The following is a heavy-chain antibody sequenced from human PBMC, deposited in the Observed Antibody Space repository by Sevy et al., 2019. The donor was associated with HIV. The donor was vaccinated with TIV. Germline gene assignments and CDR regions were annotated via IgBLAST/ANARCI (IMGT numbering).Heavy chain of an antibody. CDR3: ARVGRQQLVFDY. J-gene: IGHJ4*02. Sequence: SETLSLTCTVSGGSISSYYWSWIRQPPGKGLEGIGYIYYSGGTNYNPSLKSRVTISVDTSKNQFSLKLSSVTAADTAVYYCARVGRQQLVFDYWGQGTLVTVSS. CDR2: IYYSGGT. CDR1: GGSISSYY. D-gene: IGHD6-13*01. V-gene: IGHV4-59*01.